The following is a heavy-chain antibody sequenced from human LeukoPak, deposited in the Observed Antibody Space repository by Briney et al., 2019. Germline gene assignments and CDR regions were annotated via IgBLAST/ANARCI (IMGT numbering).Heavy chain of an antibody. V-gene: IGHV1-2*02. CDR1: GYTFTGYY. J-gene: IGHJ4*02. D-gene: IGHD3-16*01. CDR3: AREDLRLRPFDY. Sequence: SVKVSCKASGYTFTGYYMHWVRQAPGQGLEWMGWINPNSGGTNYAQKFQGRVTMTRDTSISTAYMELSRLRSDDTAVYYCAREDLRLRPFDYWGQGTLVTVSS. CDR2: INPNSGGT.